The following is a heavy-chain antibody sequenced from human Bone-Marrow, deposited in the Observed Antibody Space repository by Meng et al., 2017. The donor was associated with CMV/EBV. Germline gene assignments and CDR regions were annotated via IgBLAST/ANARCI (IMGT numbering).Heavy chain of an antibody. J-gene: IGHJ4*02. CDR1: GYTFTGYY. V-gene: IGHV1-69*10. CDR2: IIPILGIA. CDR3: AREVDIGYYFDY. D-gene: IGHD5-12*01. Sequence: KVGCKASGYTFTGYYMHWVRQAPGQGLEWMGGIIPILGIANYAQKFQGRVTITADKSTSTAYMELSSLRSEDTAVYYCAREVDIGYYFDYWGQGTLVTVSS.